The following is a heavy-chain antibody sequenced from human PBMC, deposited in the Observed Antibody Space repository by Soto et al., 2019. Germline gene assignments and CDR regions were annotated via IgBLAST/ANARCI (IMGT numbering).Heavy chain of an antibody. CDR3: ARARATIAAAAIFDC. J-gene: IGHJ4*02. Sequence: PSETLSLTCTVSGGSISSGGYFWSWIRQHPGKGLEWIGFIYYSGSTYYNPSLKSRVTISVNTSKNQFSLKLSSVTAADTAVYYCARARATIAAAAIFDCWGKGTLVTVS. CDR1: GGSISSGGYF. V-gene: IGHV4-31*03. D-gene: IGHD6-13*01. CDR2: IYYSGST.